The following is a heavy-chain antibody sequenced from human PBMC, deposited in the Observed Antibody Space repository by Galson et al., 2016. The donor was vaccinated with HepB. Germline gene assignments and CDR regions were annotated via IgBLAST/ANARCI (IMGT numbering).Heavy chain of an antibody. Sequence: SETLSLTCAVSGASISSRSWWSWVRQPPGKGLEWIGDIYQSGITNYNPSLKSRVTISLDRSKNQFSLNMTSVTAADTAVYYCARDGTDGMDAWGQGTTVTVSS. D-gene: IGHD1-26*01. CDR2: IYQSGIT. V-gene: IGHV4-4*02. J-gene: IGHJ6*02. CDR3: ARDGTDGMDA. CDR1: GASISSRSW.